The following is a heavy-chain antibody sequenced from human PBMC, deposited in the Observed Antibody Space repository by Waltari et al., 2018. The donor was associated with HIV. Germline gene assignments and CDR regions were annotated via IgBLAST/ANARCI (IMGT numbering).Heavy chain of an antibody. Sequence: EVQLVQSGAEVKKPGESLKISCKGSGYSFTSSWIGWVRPVPGKGLEWMGSSYPGGSDTRYSPSFRGQVTIAADKAISTAYLQWSSLKASDTAMYYCASYDSSGYYGYWGQGTLVTVSA. D-gene: IGHD3-22*01. V-gene: IGHV5-51*01. CDR3: ASYDSSGYYGY. CDR1: GYSFTSSW. CDR2: SYPGGSDT. J-gene: IGHJ4*02.